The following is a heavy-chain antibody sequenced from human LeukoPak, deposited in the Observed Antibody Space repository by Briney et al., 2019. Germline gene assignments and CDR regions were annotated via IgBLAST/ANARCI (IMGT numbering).Heavy chain of an antibody. J-gene: IGHJ4*02. CDR3: AKVSLRDTAMSFG. CDR1: GFTFSSYG. CDR2: ISYDGSNK. D-gene: IGHD5-18*01. V-gene: IGHV3-30*18. Sequence: GGSLRLSCAASGFTFSSYGMHWVRQAPGKGLEWVAVISYDGSNKYYADSVKGRFTISRDNSKNTLYLQMNSLRAEDTAVYYCAKVSLRDTAMSFGGGQGTLVTVSS.